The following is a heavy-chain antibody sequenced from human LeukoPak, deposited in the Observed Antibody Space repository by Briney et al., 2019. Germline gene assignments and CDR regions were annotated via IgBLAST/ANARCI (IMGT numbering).Heavy chain of an antibody. Sequence: GGSLRLSCAASGFTFSSYAMAWVRQAPGKGLEWVSAITGSGGSTYYADSVKGRFTISRDNSKNTLYMQMSSLRAEDTAVYYCAKGDYGACYWGQGTRVTVSS. CDR1: GFTFSSYA. J-gene: IGHJ1*01. CDR3: AKGDYGACY. D-gene: IGHD4-17*01. V-gene: IGHV3-23*01. CDR2: ITGSGGST.